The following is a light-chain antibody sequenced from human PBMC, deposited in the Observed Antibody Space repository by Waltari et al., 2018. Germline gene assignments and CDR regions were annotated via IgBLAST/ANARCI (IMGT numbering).Light chain of an antibody. J-gene: IGLJ3*02. CDR1: SSNIGSNF. V-gene: IGLV1-47*01. Sequence: QSVLTQPPSASGTPGQRVTISCSGSSSNIGSNFVYWYQQLPGTAPKLLIYRINQRPPGVPDRFSGSKSGTSASLAISGLRSEDEADYYCAPWDDSLSGPGVFGGGTKLTVL. CDR2: RIN. CDR3: APWDDSLSGPGV.